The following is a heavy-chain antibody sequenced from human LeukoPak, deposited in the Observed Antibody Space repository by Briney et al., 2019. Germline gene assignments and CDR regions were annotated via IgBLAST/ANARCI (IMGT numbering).Heavy chain of an antibody. CDR1: GFTFSSYA. CDR3: VVLGDSSGWYNDY. CDR2: ISSSGGST. Sequence: PGGSLRLSCAASGFTFSSYAMSWVRLAPGKGLEWVSSISSSGGSTYYGDSVKGRFTLSRDNSKDTLYLQMNSLRAEDTALYYCVVLGDSSGWYNDYWGQGTLVTVSS. V-gene: IGHV3-23*01. D-gene: IGHD6-19*01. J-gene: IGHJ4*02.